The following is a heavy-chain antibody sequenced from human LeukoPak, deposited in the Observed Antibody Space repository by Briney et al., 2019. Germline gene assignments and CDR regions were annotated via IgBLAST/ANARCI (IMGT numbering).Heavy chain of an antibody. CDR3: AKDGGWVGATLNWFDP. Sequence: PGGSLRLSCAASGFTFSSYAMSWVRQAPGKGLEWVSAISGSGGSTYYADSVKGRFTISRDNSKNTLYLQMNSLRAEDTAVYYCAKDGGWVGATLNWFDPWGRGTLVTVSS. CDR1: GFTFSSYA. CDR2: ISGSGGST. D-gene: IGHD1-26*01. V-gene: IGHV3-23*01. J-gene: IGHJ5*02.